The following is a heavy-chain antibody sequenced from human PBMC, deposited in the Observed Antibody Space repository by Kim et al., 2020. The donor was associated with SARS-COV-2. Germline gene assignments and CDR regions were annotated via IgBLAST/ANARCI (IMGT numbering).Heavy chain of an antibody. D-gene: IGHD2-15*01. J-gene: IGHJ4*02. CDR1: GFTFSSYA. CDR3: ARADCSGGSCPLSDY. Sequence: GGSLRLSCAASGFTFSSYAMHWVRQAPGKGLEWVAVISYDGSNKYYADSVKGRFTISRDNSKNTLYLQMNSLRAEDTAVYYCARADCSGGSCPLSDYWGQGTLVTVSS. V-gene: IGHV3-30*04. CDR2: ISYDGSNK.